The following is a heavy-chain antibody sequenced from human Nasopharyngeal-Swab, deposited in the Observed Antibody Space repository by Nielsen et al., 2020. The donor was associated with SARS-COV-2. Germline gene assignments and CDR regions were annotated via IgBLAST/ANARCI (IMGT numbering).Heavy chain of an antibody. Sequence: GESLKISCAASGFTFSSYGMHWVRQAPGKGLEWVAVIWYDGSNEYYADSVKGRFTISRDNSKNTLYLQMNSLRAEGTAVYYCARDFPFGGDVVYWGQGTLVTVSS. CDR1: GFTFSSYG. D-gene: IGHD3-10*01. J-gene: IGHJ4*02. V-gene: IGHV3-33*01. CDR3: ARDFPFGGDVVY. CDR2: IWYDGSNE.